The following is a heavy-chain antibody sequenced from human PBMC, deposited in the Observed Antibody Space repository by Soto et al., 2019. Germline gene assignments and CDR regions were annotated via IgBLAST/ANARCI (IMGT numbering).Heavy chain of an antibody. J-gene: IGHJ5*02. CDR1: GGSISSGDYY. Sequence: QVQLQESGPGLVKPSQTLSLTCTVSGGSISSGDYYWSWIRQPPGKGLEWIGYIFYSGCTYYNPSLKSRVTISVDTSKNQFSLKLSSVTAADTGVYYCARYGGYEGLRFDPWGQGTLVTVSS. D-gene: IGHD5-12*01. V-gene: IGHV4-30-4*01. CDR3: ARYGGYEGLRFDP. CDR2: IFYSGCT.